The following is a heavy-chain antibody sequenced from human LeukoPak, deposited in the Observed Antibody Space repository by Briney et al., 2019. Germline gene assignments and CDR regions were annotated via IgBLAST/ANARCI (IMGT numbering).Heavy chain of an antibody. J-gene: IGHJ3*02. D-gene: IGHD1-26*01. CDR3: ARGLDSGSPPLGTFEI. V-gene: IGHV1-18*01. CDR2: ISAYNGNT. Sequence: GASVKVSCKASGYTFTSYGISWVRQAPGQGLEWMGCISAYNGNTNYAQKLQGRVTMTRDTSTSTAYMELRSLKSDDTAVYYCARGLDSGSPPLGTFEIWGQGTMVTVSS. CDR1: GYTFTSYG.